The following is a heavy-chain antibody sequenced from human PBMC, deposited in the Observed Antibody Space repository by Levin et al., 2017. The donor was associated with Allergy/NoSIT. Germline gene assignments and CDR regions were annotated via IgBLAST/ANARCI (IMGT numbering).Heavy chain of an antibody. Sequence: SETLSLTCTVSGDSISSDDDYWSWVRQPPGTGLEWIGYIHYTGSAYYNPSLKSRAVISLDTSKNQFSLKLTSVTAADTAIYFCARIVPGRARFEPNYYYMDVWGKGTAVTVSS. CDR2: IHYTGSA. V-gene: IGHV4-30-4*01. CDR3: ARIVPGRARFEPNYYYMDV. D-gene: IGHD1-14*01. J-gene: IGHJ6*03. CDR1: GDSISSDDDY.